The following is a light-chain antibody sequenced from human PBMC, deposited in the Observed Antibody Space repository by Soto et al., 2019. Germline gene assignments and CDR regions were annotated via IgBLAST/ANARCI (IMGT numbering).Light chain of an antibody. CDR2: AAS. CDR1: QGIRND. V-gene: IGKV1-6*01. J-gene: IGKJ5*01. Sequence: AIQMTQSASSLSGYVGDRVIITCRASQGIRNDLGWYQQKPGKAPKLLIYAASSLQSGVPSRFSGSGSGTDFTLTISSLQPEDFATYYCLQDYNYPIPFGQGTRLAIK. CDR3: LQDYNYPIP.